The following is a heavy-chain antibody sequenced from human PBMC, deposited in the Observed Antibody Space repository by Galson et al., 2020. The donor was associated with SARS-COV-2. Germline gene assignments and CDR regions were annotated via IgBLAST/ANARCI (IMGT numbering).Heavy chain of an antibody. D-gene: IGHD6-19*01. J-gene: IGHJ5*02. CDR2: FDPEDGET. Sequence: ASVKVSCKVSGYTLTELSMHWVRQAPGKGLEWMGGFDPEDGETIYAQKFQGRVTMTEDTSTDTAYMELSSLRSEDTAVYYCATDLAVAGTVRWFDPWGQGTLVTVSS. V-gene: IGHV1-24*01. CDR1: GYTLTELS. CDR3: ATDLAVAGTVRWFDP.